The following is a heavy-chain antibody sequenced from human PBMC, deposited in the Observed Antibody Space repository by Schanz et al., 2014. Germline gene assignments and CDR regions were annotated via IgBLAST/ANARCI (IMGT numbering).Heavy chain of an antibody. V-gene: IGHV1-8*01. Sequence: QVQLVQSGAEVKKPGVSVKVSCKASGYSFTTYDVNWVRQATGQGLEWMGWMNPANGNTHYSPRLNGRVSISSDTAASTVYLHFSSLKSDDTAVYYCARDLIAAAESWFDPWGQGTPITVSS. D-gene: IGHD6-13*01. CDR3: ARDLIAAAESWFDP. CDR1: GYSFTTYD. CDR2: MNPANGNT. J-gene: IGHJ5*02.